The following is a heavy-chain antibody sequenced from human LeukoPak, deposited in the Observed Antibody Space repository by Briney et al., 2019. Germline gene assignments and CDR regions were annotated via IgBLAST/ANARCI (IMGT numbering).Heavy chain of an antibody. V-gene: IGHV3-9*01. CDR3: AKDTGVVPAANFDY. CDR1: GFTFDDYA. D-gene: IGHD2-2*01. CDR2: ISWNSGSI. Sequence: HPGRSLRLSCAASGFTFDDYAMHWVRQAPGKGLEWVSGISWNSGSIGYADSVKGRFTISRDNAKNSLYLQMNSLRAEDTALYYCAKDTGVVPAANFDYWGQGTLATVSS. J-gene: IGHJ4*02.